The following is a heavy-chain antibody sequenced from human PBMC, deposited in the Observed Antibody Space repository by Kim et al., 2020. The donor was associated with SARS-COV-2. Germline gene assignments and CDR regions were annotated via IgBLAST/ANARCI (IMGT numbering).Heavy chain of an antibody. D-gene: IGHD1-26*01. CDR3: AKDSVRPVPYSGSQGRVAFDI. J-gene: IGHJ3*02. CDR1: GFTFSSYA. V-gene: IGHV3-23*01. Sequence: GGSLRLSCAASGFTFSSYAMSWVRQAPGKGLEWVSAISGSGGSTYYADSVKGRFTISRDNSKNTLYLQMNSLRAEDTAVYYCAKDSVRPVPYSGSQGRVAFDICGQGTMVTVSS. CDR2: ISGSGGST.